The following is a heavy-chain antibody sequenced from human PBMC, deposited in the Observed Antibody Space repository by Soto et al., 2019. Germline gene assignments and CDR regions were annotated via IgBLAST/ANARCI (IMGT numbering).Heavy chain of an antibody. CDR3: ARYSGYGSWTSVNHYLDV. CDR2: RKMDASQN. V-gene: IGHV3-7*01. Sequence: SLSLSCAPSGFTFGSYWMSWVRQPPRNGLEWLAKRKMDASQNKYVASGTGRFTMSIDNARDSLNLQMYSLSAEDTAVYYSARYSGYGSWTSVNHYLDVWGHGTMVTVSS. D-gene: IGHD3-10*01. J-gene: IGHJ6*02. CDR1: GFTFGSYW.